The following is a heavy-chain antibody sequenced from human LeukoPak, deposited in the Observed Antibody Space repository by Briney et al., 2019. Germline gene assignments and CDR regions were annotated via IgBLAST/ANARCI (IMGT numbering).Heavy chain of an antibody. D-gene: IGHD3-22*01. Sequence: GGSLRLSCAASGSTFSSYSMNWVRQAPGKGLEWVSSISSSSSYIYYADSVKGRFTISRDNAKNSLYLQMNSLRAEDTAVYYCAREYDSSGYYLSWGQGTLVTVSS. V-gene: IGHV3-21*01. CDR1: GSTFSSYS. CDR2: ISSSSSYI. J-gene: IGHJ4*02. CDR3: AREYDSSGYYLS.